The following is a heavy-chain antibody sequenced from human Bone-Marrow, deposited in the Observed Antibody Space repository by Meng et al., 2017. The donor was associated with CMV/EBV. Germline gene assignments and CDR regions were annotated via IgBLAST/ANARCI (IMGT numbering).Heavy chain of an antibody. V-gene: IGHV3-33*06. D-gene: IGHD1-14*01. Sequence: GESLKISCAASGFTFSSYDMHWVRQAPGKGLTWVAVISYDGIDEYYADSVKGRFTISRDNSKDTLYLQMYSLRADDTAVYYCAKDLDTTNLFEVDYWGQGTLVTVSS. CDR2: ISYDGIDE. CDR1: GFTFSSYD. CDR3: AKDLDTTNLFEVDY. J-gene: IGHJ4*02.